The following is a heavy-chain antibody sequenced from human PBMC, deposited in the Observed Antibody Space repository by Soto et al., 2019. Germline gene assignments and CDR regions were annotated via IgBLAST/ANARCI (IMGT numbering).Heavy chain of an antibody. V-gene: IGHV1-3*01. CDR1: GYTFTSYG. Sequence: GASVKVSCKASGYTFTSYGISWVRQAPGQRLEWMGWINAGNGNTKYSQKFQGRVTITRDTSASTAYMELSSLRSEDTAVYYCARGPGGPDGPGDYWGQGTLVTVSS. CDR3: ARGPGGPDGPGDY. D-gene: IGHD2-15*01. CDR2: INAGNGNT. J-gene: IGHJ4*02.